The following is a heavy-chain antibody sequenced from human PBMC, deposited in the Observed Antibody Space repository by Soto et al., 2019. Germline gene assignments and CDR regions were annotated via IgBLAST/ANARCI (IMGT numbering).Heavy chain of an antibody. J-gene: IGHJ4*02. CDR3: AKDPYSPQSPIDY. CDR1: VFTFSIYA. D-gene: IGHD5-18*01. V-gene: IGHV3-23*01. Sequence: WGSLRISCASSVFTFSIYAMSWVRQAPGKGLDWVSAISGSGGSTYYADSVKGRFTISRDNSKNTLYLQMNSLRAEDTAVYYCAKDPYSPQSPIDYWGQGTLVTVSS. CDR2: ISGSGGST.